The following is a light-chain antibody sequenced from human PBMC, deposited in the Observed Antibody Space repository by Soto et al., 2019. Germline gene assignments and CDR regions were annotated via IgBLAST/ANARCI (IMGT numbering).Light chain of an antibody. CDR3: QQYGSSPAT. Sequence: EIVLTQSPGTLSLSPGERATLSCRASQSVSSSYLAWYQQKPGQAPRLLIYGASSRATGIPDRFSGSGSGTDFTITISRLEPEDLAVYYCQQYGSSPATFGGGTKVEIK. V-gene: IGKV3-20*01. J-gene: IGKJ4*01. CDR2: GAS. CDR1: QSVSSSY.